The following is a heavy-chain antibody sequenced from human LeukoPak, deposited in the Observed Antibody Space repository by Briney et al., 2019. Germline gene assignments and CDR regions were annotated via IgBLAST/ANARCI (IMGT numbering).Heavy chain of an antibody. CDR1: GFTFSSYV. J-gene: IGHJ4*02. Sequence: GGSLRLSCAASGFTFSSYVMHWVRQAPGKGLEWVAIISYDGSNEYYADSVKGRFTISRDNSKNTLYLQMNSLRAEDTAVYYCARERGTMTDFDYWGQGTLVTVSS. V-gene: IGHV3-30*04. CDR2: ISYDGSNE. CDR3: ARERGTMTDFDY. D-gene: IGHD3-22*01.